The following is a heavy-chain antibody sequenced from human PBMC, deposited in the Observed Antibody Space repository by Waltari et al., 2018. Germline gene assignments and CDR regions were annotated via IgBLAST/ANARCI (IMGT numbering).Heavy chain of an antibody. D-gene: IGHD1-1*01. CDR2: VSYSGTT. CDR1: GVSITSNRHY. V-gene: IGHV4-39*01. Sequence: QLQLQESGPRLVRPSETLSLICRVSGVSITSNRHYWAWIRQSPGQGLEWIGTVSYSGTTDISPSLKSRVSVSRDTSKNQVSLILGSVTAADMAVYYCATYMGASVGTAAFDVWGQGTMVTVSS. J-gene: IGHJ3*01. CDR3: ATYMGASVGTAAFDV.